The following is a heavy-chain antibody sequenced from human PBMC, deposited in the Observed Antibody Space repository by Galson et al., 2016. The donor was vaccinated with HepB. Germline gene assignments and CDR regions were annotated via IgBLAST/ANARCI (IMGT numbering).Heavy chain of an antibody. CDR3: AREFKIAAPGVLDY. CDR2: IWYDGSNK. Sequence: SLRLSCAASGFTFSSYGMHWVCQAPGKGLEWVAVIWYDGSNKYYGDSVKGRFTISRDNSKNTLYLQMNSLRAEDTAVYYCAREFKIAAPGVLDYWGQGTLVTVSS. D-gene: IGHD6-13*01. J-gene: IGHJ4*02. CDR1: GFTFSSYG. V-gene: IGHV3-33*01.